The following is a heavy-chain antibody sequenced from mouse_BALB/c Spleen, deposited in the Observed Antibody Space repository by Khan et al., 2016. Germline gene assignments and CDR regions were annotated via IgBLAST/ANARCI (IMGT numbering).Heavy chain of an antibody. Sequence: EVQLQESGPSLAKPSQTLSLTCSVTGDSITSGHWNWIRKFPGNKFDFMGYISHSGDSYYNPSLKSRISITRDTSKNQYYLQLSSVTTEDTATYXCATWDYYGSAFAYWGQGTLVTVSA. CDR1: GDSITSGH. CDR2: ISHSGDS. CDR3: ATWDYYGSAFAY. V-gene: IGHV3-8*02. D-gene: IGHD1-2*01. J-gene: IGHJ3*01.